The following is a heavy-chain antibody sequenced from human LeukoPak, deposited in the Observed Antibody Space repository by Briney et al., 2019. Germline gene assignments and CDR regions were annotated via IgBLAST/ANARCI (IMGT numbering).Heavy chain of an antibody. D-gene: IGHD2-15*01. Sequence: ASVKVSCKASGYTFTSYAMNWARQAPGQGLEWMGWINTNTGNPTYAQGFTGRFVFSLDTSVSTAYLQISSLKAEDTAVYYCARDAPGYCSGGSCYPGGDYWGQGTLVTVSS. J-gene: IGHJ4*02. CDR3: ARDAPGYCSGGSCYPGGDY. CDR2: INTNTGNP. V-gene: IGHV7-4-1*02. CDR1: GYTFTSYA.